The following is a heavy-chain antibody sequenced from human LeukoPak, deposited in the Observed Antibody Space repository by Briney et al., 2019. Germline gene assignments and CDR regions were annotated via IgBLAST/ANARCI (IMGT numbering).Heavy chain of an antibody. V-gene: IGHV3-23*01. CDR3: AKIEVTGYYFPDGMDV. CDR1: GFTFSSYA. J-gene: IGHJ6*02. CDR2: ISGSGGST. D-gene: IGHD3-9*01. Sequence: GGSLRLSCAASGFTFSSYAMSWVRQAPGKGLEWVSAISGSGGSTYYADSVKGRFTISRGNSKNTLYLQMNSLRAEDTAVYYCAKIEVTGYYFPDGMDVWGQGTTVTVSS.